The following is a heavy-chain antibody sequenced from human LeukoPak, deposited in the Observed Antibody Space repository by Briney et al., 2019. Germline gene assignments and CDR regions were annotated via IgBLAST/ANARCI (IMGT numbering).Heavy chain of an antibody. D-gene: IGHD2-2*01. CDR2: INPSGGST. V-gene: IGHV1-46*01. Sequence: ASVKVSCKASGYTFTSYYMHWVRQAPGQGLEWMGIINPSGGSTSYAQKFQGRVTMTRDMSTSTVYVELSSLRSEDTAVYYCARHQLLSPFDYWGQGTLVTVSS. J-gene: IGHJ4*02. CDR1: GYTFTSYY. CDR3: ARHQLLSPFDY.